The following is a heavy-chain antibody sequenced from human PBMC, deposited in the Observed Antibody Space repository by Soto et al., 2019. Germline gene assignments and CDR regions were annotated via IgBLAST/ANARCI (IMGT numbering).Heavy chain of an antibody. CDR2: ISGSGVST. CDR1: EFTFSSDA. CDR3: AKDPGLYIGSHSLDS. D-gene: IGHD1-26*01. Sequence: GSLRLSCTASEFTFSSDAMRWVRQAPGKGLEWVAAISGSGVSTYYADSVKGRFTISRDNSKNTMYLKMNSLRAEDTALSYCAKDPGLYIGSHSLDSWGQGTLVTVS. J-gene: IGHJ5*02. V-gene: IGHV3-23*01.